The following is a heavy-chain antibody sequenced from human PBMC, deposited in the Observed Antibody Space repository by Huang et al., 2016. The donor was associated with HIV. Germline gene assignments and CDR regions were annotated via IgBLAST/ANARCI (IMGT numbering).Heavy chain of an antibody. D-gene: IGHD3-10*01. CDR1: GGSIRSDNYY. Sequence: QLQLQESGPGLVKPSETMSLTCTVSGGSIRSDNYYWGWIRQPLGKGLEWIGSIYYSGSTYYNPSLKSRGTITVDTSKNQFSLKMRSVTAADTAVYYCARLPGSITMIRGVITDPYWGQGTLVTVSS. J-gene: IGHJ4*02. V-gene: IGHV4-39*01. CDR3: ARLPGSITMIRGVITDPY. CDR2: IYYSGST.